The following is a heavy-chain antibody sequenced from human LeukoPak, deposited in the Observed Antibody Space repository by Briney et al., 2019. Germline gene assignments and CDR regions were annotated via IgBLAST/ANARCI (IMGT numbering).Heavy chain of an antibody. Sequence: SGTLSLTCAVSGGSISSSNWWSWVRQPPGKGLEWIGEIYHSGSTNYNPSLKSRVTISVDMSKNQFSLKLSSVTAADTAVYYCARVGNLGIVAARDAFDIWGQGTMVTVSS. CDR2: IYHSGST. CDR1: GGSISSSNW. V-gene: IGHV4-4*02. D-gene: IGHD6-13*01. J-gene: IGHJ3*02. CDR3: ARVGNLGIVAARDAFDI.